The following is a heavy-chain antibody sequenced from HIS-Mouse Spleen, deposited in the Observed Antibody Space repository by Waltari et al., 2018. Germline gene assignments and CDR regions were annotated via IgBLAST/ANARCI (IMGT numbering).Heavy chain of an antibody. CDR1: GGSISSSSYY. J-gene: IGHJ2*01. CDR2: IYYSGST. V-gene: IGHV4-39*07. D-gene: IGHD6-13*01. CDR3: AREIPYSSSWYDWYFDL. Sequence: QLQLQESGPGLVTPSETLSLTCTVPGGSISSSSYYWAWIRQLPGKGLEWIGSIYYSGSTYYNPSLKSRVTISVDTSKNQFSLKLSSVTAADTAVYYCAREIPYSSSWYDWYFDLWGRGTLVTVSS.